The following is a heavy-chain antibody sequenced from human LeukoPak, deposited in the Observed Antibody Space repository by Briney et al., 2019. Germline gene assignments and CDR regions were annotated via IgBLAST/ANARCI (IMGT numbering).Heavy chain of an antibody. CDR2: INPNSGGT. Sequence: ASVKVSCKASGYTFTGYYMHWVRQAPGQGLEWMGRINPNSGGTNYAQKFQGRVTMTRDTTISTAYMELSRLRSDDTAVYYCARDRGDYYDSSGAPFDHWGQGTLVTVSS. V-gene: IGHV1-2*06. CDR3: ARDRGDYYDSSGAPFDH. CDR1: GYTFTGYY. J-gene: IGHJ5*02. D-gene: IGHD3-22*01.